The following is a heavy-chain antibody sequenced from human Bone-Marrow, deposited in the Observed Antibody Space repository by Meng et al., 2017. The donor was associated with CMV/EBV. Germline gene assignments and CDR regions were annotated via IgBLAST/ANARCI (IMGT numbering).Heavy chain of an antibody. Sequence: ITLKGSCPTLVKSTPTLPLTCTFAGFSLSTSRVGVGWIRQPPGKALEWLALIYWDDDKRYSPSLKSSLTITKDTSKNQVVLTMTNMDPVDTATYYCAHTTIFGVVIDYWGQGTLVTVSS. V-gene: IGHV2-5*02. D-gene: IGHD3-3*01. CDR1: GFSLSTSRVG. CDR2: IYWDDDK. J-gene: IGHJ4*02. CDR3: AHTTIFGVVIDY.